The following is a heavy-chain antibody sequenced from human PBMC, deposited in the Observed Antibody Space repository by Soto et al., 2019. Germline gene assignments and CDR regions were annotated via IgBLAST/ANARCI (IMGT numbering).Heavy chain of an antibody. J-gene: IGHJ6*03. V-gene: IGHV3-48*01. CDR3: AREFSSYYYYYMDV. D-gene: IGHD2-2*01. CDR2: ISSSSSTI. CDR1: GFTFSSYS. Sequence: EVQLVESGGGLVQPGGSLRLSCAASGFTFSSYSMNWVRQAPGKGLEWVSYISSSSSTIYYADSVKGRFTISRDNAKNSLYLQMNSLRAEDTAVYYCAREFSSYYYYYMDVWGKGTTVTVSS.